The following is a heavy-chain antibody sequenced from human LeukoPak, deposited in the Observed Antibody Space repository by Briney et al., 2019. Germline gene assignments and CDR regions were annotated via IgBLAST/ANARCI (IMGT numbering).Heavy chain of an antibody. CDR3: ARGGYCTGGSCFEYYYYYMDV. CDR1: GGTFSTYA. V-gene: IGHV1-69*04. D-gene: IGHD2-15*01. CDR2: IIPIFGKT. Sequence: SVKVSCKASGGTFSTYAIDWVRQAPGQGPEWMGRIIPIFGKTNYAQKLQGRVTITAGKSTNTAYMELSSLRSEDTAVYFCARGGYCTGGSCFEYYYYYMDVRGKGTTVTVSS. J-gene: IGHJ6*03.